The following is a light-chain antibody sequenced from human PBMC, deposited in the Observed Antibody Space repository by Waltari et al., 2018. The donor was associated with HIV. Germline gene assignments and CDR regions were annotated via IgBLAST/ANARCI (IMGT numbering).Light chain of an antibody. CDR2: GAF. V-gene: IGKV1-39*01. J-gene: IGKJ4*01. Sequence: DIQMNQSPSSLSASVGDRVTITCPASQSISTYLNWYQQKPGEAPKLLIYGAFSLQSGVPSGFSGSGSGTDFTLTITSLQPEDFATYYCQQSYRIPLTFGGGTKVEL. CDR3: QQSYRIPLT. CDR1: QSISTY.